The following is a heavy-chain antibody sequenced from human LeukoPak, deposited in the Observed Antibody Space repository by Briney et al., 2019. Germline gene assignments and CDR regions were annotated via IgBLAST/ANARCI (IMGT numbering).Heavy chain of an antibody. D-gene: IGHD5-18*01. CDR2: ISGSGGST. V-gene: IGHV3-23*01. Sequence: GSLRLSCAASGFPFSSYAMSWVRPAPGKGLEWVSAISGSGGSTYYADSVKGRFTISRDNSKNTLYLQMNSPRAEDTAVYYCASDTAMVIYYYYYMDVWGKGTTVSVSS. CDR3: ASDTAMVIYYYYYMDV. CDR1: GFPFSSYA. J-gene: IGHJ6*03.